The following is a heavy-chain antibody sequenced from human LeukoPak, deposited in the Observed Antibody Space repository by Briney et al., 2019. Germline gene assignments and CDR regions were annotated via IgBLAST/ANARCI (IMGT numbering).Heavy chain of an antibody. CDR2: ISGYNGNT. CDR3: ARGGGSGSNGMDV. D-gene: IGHD3-10*01. CDR1: GYTFPGYY. V-gene: IGHV1-18*01. J-gene: IGHJ6*02. Sequence: GASVKVSCKASGYTFPGYYIHWVRQAPGQGLEWMGWISGYNGNTNYGQKFQGRVTVTTDKSTSTAYMELRSLRSDDTAVYYCARGGGSGSNGMDVWGQGTTVTVSS.